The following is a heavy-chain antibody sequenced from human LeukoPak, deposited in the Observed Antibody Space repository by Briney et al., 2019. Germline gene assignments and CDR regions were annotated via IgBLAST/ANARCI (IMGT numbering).Heavy chain of an antibody. V-gene: IGHV3-15*01. J-gene: IGHJ4*02. CDR3: TTPPD. CDR1: GITISSAW. Sequence: KPGGSLRLSCEASGITISSAWMSWVRQPPGKGLEYVGRIKSESDGGTTDHAASVKGRFTISRDDSKNTLYLQMNSLTIEDTAVYYCTTPPDWGQGTLVTVSP. CDR2: IKSESDGGTT.